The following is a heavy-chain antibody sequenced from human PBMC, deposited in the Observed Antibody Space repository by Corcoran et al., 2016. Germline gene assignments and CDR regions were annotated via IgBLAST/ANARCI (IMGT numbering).Heavy chain of an antibody. J-gene: IGHJ6*02. V-gene: IGHV1-69*01. CDR1: GGTFSSYA. Sequence: QVQLVQSGAEVKKPGSSVKVSCKTSGGTFSSYAINWVRQAPGQGLEWMGGIISIFGTANYAQKFQGRVTITADESTSTAYMELSSLRSEDTAVYYCARVTTITARGIMDVWGQGSTVTVSS. CDR2: IISIFGTA. CDR3: ARVTTITARGIMDV. D-gene: IGHD4-4*01.